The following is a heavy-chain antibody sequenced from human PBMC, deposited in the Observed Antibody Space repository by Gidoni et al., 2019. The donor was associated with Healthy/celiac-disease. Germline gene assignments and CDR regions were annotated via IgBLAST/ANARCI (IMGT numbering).Heavy chain of an antibody. CDR2: ISSSSSYI. Sequence: EVRLVESGAGLVKPGGALRLSCAASGFTCSSYSMNWVRQDPGKGLEWVSSISSSSSYIYYADSVKGRFTISRDNATNSLYLQMNSLRAEDTAVYYCARDSARYDFWSGYYRSYAFDIWGQGTMVTVSS. V-gene: IGHV3-21*01. J-gene: IGHJ3*02. CDR1: GFTCSSYS. CDR3: ARDSARYDFWSGYYRSYAFDI. D-gene: IGHD3-3*01.